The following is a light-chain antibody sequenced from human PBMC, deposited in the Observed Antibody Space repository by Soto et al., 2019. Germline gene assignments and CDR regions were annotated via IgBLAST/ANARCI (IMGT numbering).Light chain of an antibody. CDR3: QQSNMCPIT. V-gene: IGKV3-11*01. J-gene: IGKJ5*01. CDR2: DAY. Sequence: EVVLTQAPVTLSLSQGERATRSCRASQSFRVLLAWYQQKPGQAPRLLIYDAYNRATGIPTSFSGSGSGTDFPLTISRLAPEDSVVYYCQQSNMCPITFGQGTRLEIK. CDR1: QSFRVL.